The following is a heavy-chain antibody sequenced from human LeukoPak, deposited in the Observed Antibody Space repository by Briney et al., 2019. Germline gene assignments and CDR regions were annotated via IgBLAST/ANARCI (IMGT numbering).Heavy chain of an antibody. D-gene: IGHD3-9*01. V-gene: IGHV4-34*01. Sequence: SETLSLTCAVYGGSFSGYYWSWIRQPPGKGLEWIGEINHSGSTNYNPSLKSRVTISVDTSKNQFSLKLSSVTAADTAVYYCARGSLLTGYYLDYWGRGTLVTVSS. J-gene: IGHJ4*02. CDR1: GGSFSGYY. CDR3: ARGSLLTGYYLDY. CDR2: INHSGST.